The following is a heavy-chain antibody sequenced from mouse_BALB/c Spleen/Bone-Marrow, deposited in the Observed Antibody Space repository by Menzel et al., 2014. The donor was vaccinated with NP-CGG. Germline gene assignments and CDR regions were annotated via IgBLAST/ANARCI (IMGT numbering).Heavy chain of an antibody. CDR3: TRQYGNYYAMDY. Sequence: QVQLKESGAELVRPGASVKVSCKASGYTFTSYWINWVKQRPGQGLEWIGNIYPSDSYTNYNQNFKDKATLTVDKSSSTAYMKLSSQTSEDSAVYYCTRQYGNYYAMDYWGQGTSVTVSS. V-gene: IGHV1S126*01. J-gene: IGHJ4*01. CDR1: GYTFTSYW. D-gene: IGHD2-10*02. CDR2: IYPSDSYT.